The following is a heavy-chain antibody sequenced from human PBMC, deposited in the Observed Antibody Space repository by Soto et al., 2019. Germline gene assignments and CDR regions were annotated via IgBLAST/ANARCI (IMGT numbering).Heavy chain of an antibody. CDR3: ARSFGVVALNWFDS. CDR2: IWYDGSNK. CDR1: GFTFSSYG. J-gene: IGHJ5*01. V-gene: IGHV3-33*01. Sequence: QVQLVESGGGVVQTGRSLRLSCAASGFTFSSYGMHWVRQAPGNGLEWVAVIWYDGSNKYYADSVKGRFTISRDNSKNTLYLQMNSLRAEDTAVYYCARSFGVVALNWFDSWGQGTLVTVSS. D-gene: IGHD3-3*01.